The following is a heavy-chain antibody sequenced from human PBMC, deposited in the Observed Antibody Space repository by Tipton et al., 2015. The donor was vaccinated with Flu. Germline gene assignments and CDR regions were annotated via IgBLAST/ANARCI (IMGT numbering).Heavy chain of an antibody. CDR1: GDSITSGNYY. Sequence: TLSLTCTVSGDSITSGNYYWTWIRQSAGKGLEWIGRVSSSGSTRYNPSLKGRATISLDMSRNQFSLKLISVTAADTAVYYCTRGTIYYDSRGFEYYRFGPWRQGSVVSVSS. D-gene: IGHD3-22*01. V-gene: IGHV4-61*02. J-gene: IGHJ5*02. CDR3: TRGTIYYDSRGFEYYRFGP. CDR2: VSSSGST.